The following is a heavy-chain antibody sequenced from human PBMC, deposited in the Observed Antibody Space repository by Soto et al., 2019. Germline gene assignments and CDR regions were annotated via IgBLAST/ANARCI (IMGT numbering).Heavy chain of an antibody. CDR3: ARDGIAAAAPLNYGMDV. Sequence: SETLSLTCTVSGGSISSYYWSWIRQPPGKGLEWIGYIYYSGSTNYNPSLKSRVTISVDTSKNQFSLKLSSVTAADTAVYYCARDGIAAAAPLNYGMDVWGQETTVTVSS. J-gene: IGHJ6*02. V-gene: IGHV4-59*01. CDR2: IYYSGST. D-gene: IGHD6-13*01. CDR1: GGSISSYY.